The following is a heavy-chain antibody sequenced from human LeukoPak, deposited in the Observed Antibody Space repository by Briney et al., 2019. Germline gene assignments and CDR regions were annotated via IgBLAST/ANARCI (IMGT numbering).Heavy chain of an antibody. J-gene: IGHJ4*02. V-gene: IGHV4-34*01. Sequence: SETLSLTCAVYGGSFSGYYWSWIRQPPGKGLEWIGEINHSGSTNYNPSLKSRVTISVDTSKNQFSLKLSSVTAADTAVYYCARGLKYYYDSSGYYSSDRTYYFDYWGQGTLVTVSS. CDR2: INHSGST. D-gene: IGHD3-22*01. CDR3: ARGLKYYYDSSGYYSSDRTYYFDY. CDR1: GGSFSGYY.